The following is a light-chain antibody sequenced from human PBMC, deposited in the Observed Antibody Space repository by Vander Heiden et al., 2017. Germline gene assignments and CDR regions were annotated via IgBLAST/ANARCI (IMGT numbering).Light chain of an antibody. J-gene: IGKJ5*01. CDR3: QQGYSVPIT. V-gene: IGKV1-39*01. CDR1: QSIRGI. CDR2: AAS. Sequence: IQLTHSPYSLSASVGDSVPITCRASQSIRGILSWYQVQPGKAPNLLIYAASNLQSGVPSRFSGSGSVTDFTLTITNLQPEDFATYFCQQGYSVPITFGQGTRLEIK.